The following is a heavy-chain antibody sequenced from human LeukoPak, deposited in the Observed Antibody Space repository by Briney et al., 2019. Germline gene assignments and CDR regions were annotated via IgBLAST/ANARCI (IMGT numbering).Heavy chain of an antibody. CDR3: ARPSADGFAFDM. J-gene: IGHJ3*02. CDR2: FDPSDSGA. CDR1: GYIFTNYW. V-gene: IGHV5-51*01. D-gene: IGHD5-24*01. Sequence: GESLKISCKGSGYIFTNYWIVWVRQMAGKGLEWMGIFDPSDSGATYSPSFQGQVTISGDKSISTAYLQWSSLRASDTAMYFCARPSADGFAFDMWGQGTMVTVSS.